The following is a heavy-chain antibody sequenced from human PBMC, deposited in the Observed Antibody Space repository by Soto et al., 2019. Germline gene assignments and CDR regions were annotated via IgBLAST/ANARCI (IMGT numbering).Heavy chain of an antibody. CDR1: GFTFSDYY. J-gene: IGHJ3*02. Sequence: QVQLVESGGGLVKPGGSLRLSCAASGFTFSDYYMSWIRQAPGKGLEWVSYISSSNSYTNYADSVKGRFTISRDNAKNSLYLQMNSLRAEDTAVYYCARDADILPGSDAFDIWGQGTMVTVSS. CDR2: ISSSNSYT. CDR3: ARDADILPGSDAFDI. V-gene: IGHV3-11*05. D-gene: IGHD3-9*01.